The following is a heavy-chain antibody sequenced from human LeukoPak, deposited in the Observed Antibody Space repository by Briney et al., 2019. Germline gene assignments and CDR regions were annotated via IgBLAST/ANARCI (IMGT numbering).Heavy chain of an antibody. CDR3: AKQNNFDTSGLDY. CDR2: ISYDGSNK. D-gene: IGHD3-22*01. Sequence: PGGSLRLSCAASGFIFSGNSMHWVRRAPGKGLEWVAVISYDGSNKYYADSVRGRFTISRDTSKNTLYLQMNSLRAEDTALYYCAKQNNFDTSGLDYWGQGTLVTVSS. V-gene: IGHV3-30*04. CDR1: GFIFSGNS. J-gene: IGHJ4*02.